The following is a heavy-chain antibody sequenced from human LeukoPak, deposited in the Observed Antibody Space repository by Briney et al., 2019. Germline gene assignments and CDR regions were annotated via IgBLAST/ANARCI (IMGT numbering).Heavy chain of an antibody. V-gene: IGHV3-30*03. Sequence: GGSLRLSCAASGFTFSSYGMHWVRQAPGKGLEWVAVISYDGSNKYYADSVEGRFTISRDNSKNTLYLQMNSLRAEDTAVYYCALIPRDYYDSSGYLNFDYWGQGTLVTVSS. J-gene: IGHJ4*02. CDR1: GFTFSSYG. D-gene: IGHD3-22*01. CDR3: ALIPRDYYDSSGYLNFDY. CDR2: ISYDGSNK.